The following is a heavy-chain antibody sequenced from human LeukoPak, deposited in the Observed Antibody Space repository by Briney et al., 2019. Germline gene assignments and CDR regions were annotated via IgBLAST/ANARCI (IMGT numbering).Heavy chain of an antibody. J-gene: IGHJ4*02. D-gene: IGHD3-22*01. CDR2: IKSKTDGGTT. V-gene: IGHV3-15*01. Sequence: KPGGSLRLSCAASGFTFSNAWMSWVRQAPGKGLEWVGRIKSKTDGGTTDYAAPVKGRFTISRDDSKNTLYLQMNSLKTEDTAVDYCTTAPTYYYDSSGYYHLDYWGQGTLVTVSS. CDR3: TTAPTYYYDSSGYYHLDY. CDR1: GFTFSNAW.